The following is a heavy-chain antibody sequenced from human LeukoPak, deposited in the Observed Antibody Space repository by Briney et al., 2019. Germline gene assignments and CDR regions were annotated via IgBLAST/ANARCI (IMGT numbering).Heavy chain of an antibody. CDR2: IYTSGST. D-gene: IGHD3-10*01. CDR1: GGSISSGSYY. V-gene: IGHV4-61*02. J-gene: IGHJ4*02. CDR3: ARVTGITMVRGVKYYFDY. Sequence: SQTLSLTCTVSGGSISSGSYYWSWIRQPAGKGLEWIGRIYTSGSTNYNPSLKSRVTISVDTSKNQFSLKLSSVTAADTAVYYCARVTGITMVRGVKYYFDYWGQGTLVTVSS.